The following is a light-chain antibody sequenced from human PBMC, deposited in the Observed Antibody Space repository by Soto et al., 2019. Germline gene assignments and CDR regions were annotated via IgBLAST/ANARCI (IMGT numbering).Light chain of an antibody. CDR3: QQYYDLPLT. CDR1: QDISDY. Sequence: DIQMTQSPSSLSASVGDRVTITCQASQDISDYLSWFQQRPGKAPKLLIYDASNFGTGVPSRFSGGKSGTDFTLTISSLQPEDAATYYCQQYYDLPLTFGGGTKVEIK. CDR2: DAS. J-gene: IGKJ4*01. V-gene: IGKV1-33*01.